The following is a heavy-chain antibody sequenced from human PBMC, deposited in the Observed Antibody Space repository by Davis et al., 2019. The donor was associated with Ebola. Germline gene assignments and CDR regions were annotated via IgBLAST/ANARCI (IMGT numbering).Heavy chain of an antibody. J-gene: IGHJ6*04. D-gene: IGHD3-22*01. V-gene: IGHV3-7*01. CDR2: IKQDGSEK. CDR1: GFTFNTYW. Sequence: GESLKISCAASGFTFNTYWMTCVRQAPGKGLEWVANIKQDGSEKYYVDSVKGRFTISRDNAKNSLYLQMNSLRDEDTAVYYCAREGWKYYYDSSGYHTYYGMDVWGKGTTVTVSS. CDR3: AREGWKYYYDSSGYHTYYGMDV.